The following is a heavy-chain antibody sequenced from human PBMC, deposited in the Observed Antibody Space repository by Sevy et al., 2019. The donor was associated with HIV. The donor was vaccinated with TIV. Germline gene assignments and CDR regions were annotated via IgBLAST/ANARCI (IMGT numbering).Heavy chain of an antibody. CDR2: ISSSSSYI. CDR3: ACLPVPPGYYYGMDV. CDR1: GFTFSSYS. Sequence: GGSLRLSCAASGFTFSSYSMNWVRQAPGKGLEWVSSISSSSSYIYYADSVKGRFTISRANAKNSLYLQMNSLRAEDTAVYYCACLPVPPGYYYGMDVWGQGTTVTVSS. J-gene: IGHJ6*02. V-gene: IGHV3-21*01.